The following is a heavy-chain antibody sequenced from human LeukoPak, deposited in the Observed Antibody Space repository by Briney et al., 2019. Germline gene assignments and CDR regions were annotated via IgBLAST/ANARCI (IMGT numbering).Heavy chain of an antibody. Sequence: QPGASLRLSCAASGFTFSSYAMSWVRQAPGKGLEWVSAISGSGGSTYYTDSVKGRFTISRDNSKNTLYLQMNSLRAEDTAVYYCATTGRVTAIPACDYWGQGTLVTVSP. CDR2: ISGSGGST. J-gene: IGHJ4*02. CDR1: GFTFSSYA. CDR3: ATTGRVTAIPACDY. V-gene: IGHV3-23*01. D-gene: IGHD2-21*02.